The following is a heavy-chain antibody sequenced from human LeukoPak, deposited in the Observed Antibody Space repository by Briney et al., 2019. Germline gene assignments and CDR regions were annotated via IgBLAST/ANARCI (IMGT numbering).Heavy chain of an antibody. V-gene: IGHV1-2*02. J-gene: IGHJ4*02. CDR3: ARVEGTKVYFDY. D-gene: IGHD1-1*01. CDR2: INPNSGGT. CDR1: GYTFTVYY. Sequence: GASVRVSFKASGYTFTVYYMHWVRQAPGQGGEWMGWINPNSGGTNYAQKFQGRVTITRDTSISTAYMELSRLRSDDTAVYYCARVEGTKVYFDYWGQGTLVTVSS.